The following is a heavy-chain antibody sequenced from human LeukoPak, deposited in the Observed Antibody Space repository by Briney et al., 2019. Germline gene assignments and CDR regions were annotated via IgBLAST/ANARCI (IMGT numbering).Heavy chain of an antibody. V-gene: IGHV1-46*01. J-gene: IGHJ4*02. CDR3: ARAQGVDVVATIPQY. D-gene: IGHD5-12*01. Sequence: ASVKVSCKASGYTFTNYFMHWVRQAPGQGLEWMGIINPSGGSIKYAEMFQGRVTMTRDTTTSTVYMEESSLRSEDTAVYYCARAQGVDVVATIPQYWGEGTLVTVSS. CDR1: GYTFTNYF. CDR2: INPSGGSI.